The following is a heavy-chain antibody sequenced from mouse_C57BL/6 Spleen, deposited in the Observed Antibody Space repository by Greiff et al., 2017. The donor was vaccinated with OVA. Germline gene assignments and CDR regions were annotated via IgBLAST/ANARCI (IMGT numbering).Heavy chain of an antibody. Sequence: VQLPQPGAELVQPGASVKVSCKASGYTFTSYWMHWVKQRPGQGLEWIGRIHPSDSDTNYNQKFKGTATLTVDKSSSTAYMQLSRLTSEDSAVYYCAIEYTTVVYFDYWGQGTTLTVSS. CDR2: IHPSDSDT. J-gene: IGHJ2*01. CDR3: AIEYTTVVYFDY. V-gene: IGHV1-74*01. D-gene: IGHD1-1*01. CDR1: GYTFTSYW.